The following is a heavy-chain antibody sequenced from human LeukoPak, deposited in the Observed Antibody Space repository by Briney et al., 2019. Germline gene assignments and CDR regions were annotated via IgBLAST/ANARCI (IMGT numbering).Heavy chain of an antibody. Sequence: GGSLRLSCAASGFPFSDYYMTWIRQAPGKGLEWISYIGSSSTYAHYADSVKGRFTISRDNAKNSLYLQMNSLRAEDTAVYYCARDKESSGWYLTPYYYGMDVWGKGTTVTVSS. CDR2: IGSSSTYA. D-gene: IGHD6-13*01. CDR1: GFPFSDYY. J-gene: IGHJ6*04. CDR3: ARDKESSGWYLTPYYYGMDV. V-gene: IGHV3-11*06.